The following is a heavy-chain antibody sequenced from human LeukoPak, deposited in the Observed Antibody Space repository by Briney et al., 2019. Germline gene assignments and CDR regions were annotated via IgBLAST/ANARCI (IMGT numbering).Heavy chain of an antibody. Sequence: GGSLRLSCVPSGFSFSNYAMSWVRQAPGKGLEWVSSISGSGGSTHYADSVKGRFTISRDKTKNTLYMQMNSLRAEDTAVYYCARGGYHFDYWGQGTLVTVSS. D-gene: IGHD5-12*01. CDR1: GFSFSNYA. V-gene: IGHV3-23*01. CDR3: ARGGYHFDY. J-gene: IGHJ4*02. CDR2: ISGSGGST.